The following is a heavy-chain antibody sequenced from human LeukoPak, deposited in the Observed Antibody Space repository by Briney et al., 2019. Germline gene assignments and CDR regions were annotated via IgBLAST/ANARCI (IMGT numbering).Heavy chain of an antibody. CDR3: ARDQAYSFDY. Sequence: GGSLRLSCAASGFTFSAYGMNWVRQAPEKGLEWVSYIGSSSSPIYYADSVKGRFTISRDNAKNSLYLQMDSLRAEDTAVYYCARDQAYSFDYWGQGTLVTVSS. CDR2: IGSSSSPI. J-gene: IGHJ4*02. CDR1: GFTFSAYG. V-gene: IGHV3-48*01. D-gene: IGHD4-11*01.